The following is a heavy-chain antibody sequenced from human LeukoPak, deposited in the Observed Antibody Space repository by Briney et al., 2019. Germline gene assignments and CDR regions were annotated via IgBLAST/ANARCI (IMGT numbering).Heavy chain of an antibody. V-gene: IGHV4-59*11. CDR2: IYYSGST. CDR3: ASEYYYDSSGYSNAFDI. Sequence: SETLSLTCTVSGGSISSHYWSWIRQPPGKGLEWIGYIYYSGSTNYNPSLKSRVTISVDTSKNQFSLKLSSVTAADTAVYYCASEYYYDSSGYSNAFDIWGQGTMVTVSS. CDR1: GGSISSHY. J-gene: IGHJ3*02. D-gene: IGHD3-22*01.